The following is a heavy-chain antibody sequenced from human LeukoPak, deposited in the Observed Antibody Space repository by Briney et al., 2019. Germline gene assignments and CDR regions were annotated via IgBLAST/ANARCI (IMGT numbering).Heavy chain of an antibody. CDR2: IYSGGST. Sequence: PGGSLRLSCAASGFTVSSNYMSWVRQAPGKGLEWVSVIYSGGSTYYADSVKGRFTISRDSSKNTLYLQINSLRAEDTAVYYCARAAAGKIDYWGQGTLVTVSS. J-gene: IGHJ4*02. D-gene: IGHD6-13*01. V-gene: IGHV3-53*01. CDR3: ARAAAGKIDY. CDR1: GFTVSSNY.